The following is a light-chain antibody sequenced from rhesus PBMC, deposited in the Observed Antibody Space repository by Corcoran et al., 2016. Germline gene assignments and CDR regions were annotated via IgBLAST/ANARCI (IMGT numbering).Light chain of an antibody. V-gene: IGKV1-36*02. CDR3: LQGYSTPYS. J-gene: IGKJ2*01. CDR2: AAS. Sequence: DIQMTQSPSSLSASVGDRVTITCRARQGISDYLNWYQQKPGKAPKRLIYAASSVESGVPSRFSGSGSVTDFTLTISSLQPEDFAAYYCLQGYSTPYSFGQGTKVEIK. CDR1: QGISDY.